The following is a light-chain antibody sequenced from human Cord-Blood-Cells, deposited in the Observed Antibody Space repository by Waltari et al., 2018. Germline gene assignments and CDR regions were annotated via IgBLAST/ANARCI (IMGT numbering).Light chain of an antibody. Sequence: DIQMTQSPSPLSASVGDRVTLTCRASQSISSWLAWYQQKPGKAPKLLIYKASSLESGVASRFSGSGSATEFTLTISSLQPDDFASYYCQQYNSYSRTFGQGTKVEIK. CDR3: QQYNSYSRT. J-gene: IGKJ1*01. CDR2: KAS. V-gene: IGKV1-5*03. CDR1: QSISSW.